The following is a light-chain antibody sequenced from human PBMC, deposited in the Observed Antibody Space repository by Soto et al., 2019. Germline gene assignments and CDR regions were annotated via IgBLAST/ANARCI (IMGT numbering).Light chain of an antibody. CDR2: DAS. CDR3: QQYYSYPLT. CDR1: QTIRSL. V-gene: IGKV1-5*01. Sequence: DIQMTQSPSTLSASVGDRVTITCRASQTIRSLLAWYQQKPGKALNALIYDASRLGSGVPSMFSGSGSGTYFTLTISCLHSEGFGTYGCQQYYSYPLTFVGGSEVDNK. J-gene: IGKJ4*01.